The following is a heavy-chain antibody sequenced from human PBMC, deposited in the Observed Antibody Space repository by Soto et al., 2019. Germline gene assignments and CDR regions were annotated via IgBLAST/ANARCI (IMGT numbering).Heavy chain of an antibody. J-gene: IGHJ5*02. CDR2: IIPILGIA. CDR3: ARGINGGDYPRDTNWFDP. V-gene: IGHV1-69*02. CDR1: GGTFSSYT. Sequence: GASVKVSCKASGGTFSSYTISWVRQAPGQGLEWMGRIIPILGIANYAQKFQGRVTITADKSTSTAYMELSSLRSEDTAVYYCARGINGGDYPRDTNWFDPWGQGTLVTVSS. D-gene: IGHD4-17*01.